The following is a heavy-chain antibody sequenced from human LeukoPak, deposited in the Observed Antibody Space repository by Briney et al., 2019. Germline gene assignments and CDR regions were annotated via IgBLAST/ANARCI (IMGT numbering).Heavy chain of an antibody. CDR2: IYYSGST. CDR1: GASITSYY. J-gene: IGHJ5*02. V-gene: IGHV4-59*01. CDR3: VTGVVVPAAKSLNWFDP. D-gene: IGHD2-2*01. Sequence: PSETLSLTCTVYGASITSYYWSWIRQPPGKGLEWIGYIYYSGSTNYNPPLKSRATISVDTSKNQYSLKMSSVTAADTAVYYCVTGVVVPAAKSLNWFDPWGQGTLVTVSS.